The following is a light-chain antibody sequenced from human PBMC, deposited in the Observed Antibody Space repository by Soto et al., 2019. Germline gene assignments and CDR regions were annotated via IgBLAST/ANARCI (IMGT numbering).Light chain of an antibody. CDR1: SSDVGGYDY. J-gene: IGLJ2*01. CDR2: EVS. V-gene: IGLV2-14*01. Sequence: QSALTQPASVSGSPGQSITISCTGSSSDVGGYDYVSWYQQHPGKAPKLMIYEVSNRPSGVSNRFSGSKSGNTASLTISGLQAEDEADYYCCSYTGSLTLLFGGGTQLPS. CDR3: CSYTGSLTLL.